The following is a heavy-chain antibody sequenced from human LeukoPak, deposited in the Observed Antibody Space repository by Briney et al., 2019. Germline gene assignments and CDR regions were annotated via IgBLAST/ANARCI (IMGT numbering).Heavy chain of an antibody. CDR1: GYTFTSYY. CDR2: IDPSGGST. Sequence: ASVKVSCKASGYTFTSYYIHWVRQAPGQGLEWMGIIDPSGGSTSYAQKFQGRVTMTRDMSTSTDYMELSSLRSEDTAIYYCARDNSVGDNAWWFDPWGQGTLVTVSS. CDR3: ARDNSVGDNAWWFDP. D-gene: IGHD1-26*01. J-gene: IGHJ5*02. V-gene: IGHV1-46*01.